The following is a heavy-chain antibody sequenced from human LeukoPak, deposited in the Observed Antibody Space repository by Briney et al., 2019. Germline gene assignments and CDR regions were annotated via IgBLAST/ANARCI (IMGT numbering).Heavy chain of an antibody. J-gene: IGHJ4*02. CDR1: GYTFTGYY. V-gene: IGHV1-2*02. Sequence: ASVKVSCKASGYTFTGYYMHWVRQAPGQGLEWMGWINPNSGGTNYAQKFQGRVTMTRDTSISTAYMELSRLRSDDTAVYYCARDPARDYYDSSGYDYWGQATLVTVSS. CDR3: ARDPARDYYDSSGYDY. CDR2: INPNSGGT. D-gene: IGHD3-22*01.